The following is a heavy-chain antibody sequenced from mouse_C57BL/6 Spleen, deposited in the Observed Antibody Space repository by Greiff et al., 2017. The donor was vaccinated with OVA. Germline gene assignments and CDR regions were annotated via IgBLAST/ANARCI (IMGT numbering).Heavy chain of an antibody. V-gene: IGHV5-16*01. Sequence: EVQVVESEGGLVQPGSSMKLSCTASGFTFSDYYMAWVRQVPEKGLEWVANINYDGSSTYYLDSLKSRFIISRDNAKNILYLQMSSLKSEDTATYYCAREGSYYYGSSYGYFDVWGTGTTVTVSS. D-gene: IGHD1-1*01. CDR3: AREGSYYYGSSYGYFDV. CDR2: INYDGSST. CDR1: GFTFSDYY. J-gene: IGHJ1*03.